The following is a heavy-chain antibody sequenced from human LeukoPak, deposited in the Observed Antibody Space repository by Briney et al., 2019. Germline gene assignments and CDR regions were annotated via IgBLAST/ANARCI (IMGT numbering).Heavy chain of an antibody. D-gene: IGHD6-19*01. V-gene: IGHV3-53*04. CDR3: ARVGDGSGSDSPDYYYYGMDV. J-gene: IGHJ6*02. CDR2: IYSGGST. CDR1: GFTVSSNY. Sequence: QPGGSLRLSCAASGFTVSSNYMSWVRQAPGKGLEWVSVIYSGGSTYYADSVKGRFTISRHNSKNTLYLQMNSLRAEDTAVYYCARVGDGSGSDSPDYYYYGMDVWGQGTTVTVSS.